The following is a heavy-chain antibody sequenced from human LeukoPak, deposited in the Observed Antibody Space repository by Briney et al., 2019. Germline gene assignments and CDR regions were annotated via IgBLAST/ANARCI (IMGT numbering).Heavy chain of an antibody. CDR1: GFTFSSYS. Sequence: GGSLRLSCAASGFTFSSYSMNWVRQAPGKGLEWVSSISSSSSYIYYADSVKGRFTISRDNAKNSLYLQMNSLRAEDTAVYYCAKDFPAPTYYYDSSGYQLPGYWGQGTLVTVSS. CDR3: AKDFPAPTYYYDSSGYQLPGY. J-gene: IGHJ4*02. V-gene: IGHV3-21*01. CDR2: ISSSSSYI. D-gene: IGHD3-22*01.